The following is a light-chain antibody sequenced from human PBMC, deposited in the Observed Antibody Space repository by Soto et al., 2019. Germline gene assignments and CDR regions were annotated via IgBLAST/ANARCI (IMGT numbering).Light chain of an antibody. J-gene: IGLJ1*01. CDR1: SSDVGGYSY. CDR2: DVS. CDR3: SSYTTSNTRQIV. V-gene: IGLV2-14*03. Sequence: SALTQPASVSGSPGQSITISCTGTSSDVGGYSYFSWYQHHPGKSPKLLIYDVSNRPSGISNRFSGSKSDNTASLTISGLQPEDEADYYCSSYTTSNTRQIVFGTGTKVTVL.